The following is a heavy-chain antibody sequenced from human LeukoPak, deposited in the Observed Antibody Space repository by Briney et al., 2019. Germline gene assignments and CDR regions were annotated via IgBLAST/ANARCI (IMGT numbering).Heavy chain of an antibody. D-gene: IGHD5-12*01. V-gene: IGHV3-23*01. CDR1: GFTFSSYA. CDR3: AKSRRGYSGYGYYFDC. Sequence: GGSLRLSCAASGFTFSSYAMSWVRQAPGKGLEWVSAISGSGGSTYYADSVKGRFTISRDNSKNTLYLQMNSLRAEDTAVYCCAKSRRGYSGYGYYFDCWGQGTLVTVSS. CDR2: ISGSGGST. J-gene: IGHJ4*02.